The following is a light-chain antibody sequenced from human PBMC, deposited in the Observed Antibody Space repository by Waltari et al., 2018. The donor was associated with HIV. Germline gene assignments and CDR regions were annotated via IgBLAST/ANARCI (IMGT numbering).Light chain of an antibody. Sequence: IKMTLSPSSLSAYMGTRITINCRASQAIKTYLKWYAQRPGEAPKRLIFDATRLHTGVTNRFSGTGSGTHFTLTISSHQPEDSGTYYCQQSFSTPWTFGQGTKV. CDR1: QAIKTY. CDR2: DAT. J-gene: IGKJ1*01. CDR3: QQSFSTPWT. V-gene: IGKV1-39*01.